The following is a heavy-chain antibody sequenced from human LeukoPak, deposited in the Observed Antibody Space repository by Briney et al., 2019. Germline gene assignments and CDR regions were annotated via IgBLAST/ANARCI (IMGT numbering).Heavy chain of an antibody. V-gene: IGHV4-59*01. D-gene: IGHD3-9*01. Sequence: PSETLSLTCTVSGGSISSYYWSWIRQPPGKGLEWIGYIYYSGSTNYIPSLKSRVTISVDTSKNQFSLKLSSVTAADTAVYYCARVAYILTGYSRSFDYWGQGTLVTVSS. CDR2: IYYSGST. CDR3: ARVAYILTGYSRSFDY. J-gene: IGHJ4*02. CDR1: GGSISSYY.